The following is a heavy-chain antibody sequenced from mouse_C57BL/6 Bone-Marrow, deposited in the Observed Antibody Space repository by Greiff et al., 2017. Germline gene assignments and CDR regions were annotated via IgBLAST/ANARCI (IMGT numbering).Heavy chain of an antibody. Sequence: EVKLVESGGDLGKPGGSLKLSCAASGFTFSSYGMSWVRQTPDKRLEWVATISSGGSYTYYPDSVKGRFTISRDNAKNTLYLQMSSLKSEDTAMYYCARIITNYFDYWGQGTTLTVSS. CDR3: ARIITNYFDY. CDR2: ISSGGSYT. D-gene: IGHD1-1*01. CDR1: GFTFSSYG. V-gene: IGHV5-6*01. J-gene: IGHJ2*01.